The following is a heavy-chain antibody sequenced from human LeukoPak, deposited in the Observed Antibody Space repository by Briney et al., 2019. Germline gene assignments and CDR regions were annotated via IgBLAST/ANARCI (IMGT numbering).Heavy chain of an antibody. Sequence: PGGFLRLSCAASGFTFSSYSMNWVRQAPGKGLEWVSYISSSSTIYYADSVKGRFTISRDNAKNSLYLQMNSLRAEDTAVYYCASTVATSYYFDYWGQGTLVTVSS. V-gene: IGHV3-48*01. D-gene: IGHD5-12*01. CDR2: ISSSSTI. CDR3: ASTVATSYYFDY. CDR1: GFTFSSYS. J-gene: IGHJ4*02.